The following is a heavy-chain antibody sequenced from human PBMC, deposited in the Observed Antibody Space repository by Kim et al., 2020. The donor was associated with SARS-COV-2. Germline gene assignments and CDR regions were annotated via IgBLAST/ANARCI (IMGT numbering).Heavy chain of an antibody. V-gene: IGHV3-74*01. Sequence: GGSLRLSCAASGFTFSSYWMHWVRQAPGKGLVWVSRINSDGSSTSYADSVKGRFTISRDNAKNTLYLQMNRLRAEDTAVYYCARGPGSSCGYYGCGQGTLVTSSS. J-gene: IGHJ4*02. D-gene: IGHD3-22*01. CDR2: INSDGSST. CDR1: GFTFSSYW. CDR3: ARGPGSSCGYYG.